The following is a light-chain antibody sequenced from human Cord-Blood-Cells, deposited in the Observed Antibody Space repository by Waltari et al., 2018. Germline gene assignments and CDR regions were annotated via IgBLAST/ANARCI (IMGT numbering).Light chain of an antibody. CDR1: QSVSSN. Sequence: EIVLTQSPPTLSVSPGERATLACRASQSVSSNLAWYPQKPGQAPRLRIYGASTRATGIPARFSGSGSGTEFTLTISSLQSEDFAVYYCQQHNNWPFTFGPGTKVDIK. CDR3: QQHNNWPFT. CDR2: GAS. V-gene: IGKV3-15*01. J-gene: IGKJ3*01.